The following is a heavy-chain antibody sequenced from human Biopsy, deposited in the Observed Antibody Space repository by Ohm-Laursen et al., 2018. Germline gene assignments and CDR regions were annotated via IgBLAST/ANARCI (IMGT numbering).Heavy chain of an antibody. D-gene: IGHD2-8*01. CDR1: GFTFSSFS. J-gene: IGHJ4*02. V-gene: IGHV3-21*01. Sequence: SLRLSCTASGFTFSSFSMNWVRQAPGKGLEWVSSISASGNHIYYTDSVKGRFTVSRDNGKNLVYLQMNSLRVEDTAVYYCARDGEAKYCKHGVCPSDFWGQGTLVTVSS. CDR3: ARDGEAKYCKHGVCPSDF. CDR2: ISASGNHI.